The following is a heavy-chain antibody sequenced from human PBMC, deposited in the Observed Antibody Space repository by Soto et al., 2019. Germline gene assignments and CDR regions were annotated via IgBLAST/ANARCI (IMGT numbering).Heavy chain of an antibody. CDR2: IYQSGST. CDR3: ARSDGWYALHS. D-gene: IGHD6-19*01. CDR1: GASISTNNW. V-gene: IGHV4-4*02. J-gene: IGHJ4*02. Sequence: QVQLQESGPGLVKPSGTLSLTCAVSGASISTNNWWSWVRQPPGKGLEWIGEIYQSGSTSYNPSLKSRVTISVDESKKHCSLKLSSVTAAETAVYYCARSDGWYALHSWGQGTLVTVSS.